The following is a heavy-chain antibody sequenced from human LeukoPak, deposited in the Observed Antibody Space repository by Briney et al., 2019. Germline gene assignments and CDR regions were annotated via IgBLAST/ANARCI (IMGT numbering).Heavy chain of an antibody. CDR2: ISASGGAT. V-gene: IGHV3-23*01. CDR1: GFTFSTYA. D-gene: IGHD5-24*01. Sequence: GGSLRLSCTASGFTFSTYAMSWVRQAPGKGLEWVSGISASGGATYYADSVKGRFTISRDNSKNTLFLQMNSLRAEDTAIYSCTKVPWPIDMAPISAYWGQGTLVTVSS. J-gene: IGHJ4*02. CDR3: TKVPWPIDMAPISAY.